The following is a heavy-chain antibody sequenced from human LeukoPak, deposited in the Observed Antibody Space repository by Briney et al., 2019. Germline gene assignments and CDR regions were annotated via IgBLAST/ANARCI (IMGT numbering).Heavy chain of an antibody. Sequence: SQTLSLTCTVSGGSISSGDYYWSWIRQPPGKGLEWIGYIYYSGSTYYNPSLKSRVTISVDTSKNQLSLKLSSVTAADTAVYYCARDWRYYYGSGSYYIFDYWGQGTLVTVSS. V-gene: IGHV4-30-4*08. D-gene: IGHD3-10*01. CDR2: IYYSGST. CDR1: GGSISSGDYY. CDR3: ARDWRYYYGSGSYYIFDY. J-gene: IGHJ4*02.